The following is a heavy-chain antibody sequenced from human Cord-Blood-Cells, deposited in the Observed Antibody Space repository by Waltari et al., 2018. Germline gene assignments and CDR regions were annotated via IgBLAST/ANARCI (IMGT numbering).Heavy chain of an antibody. V-gene: IGHV3-30*02. Sequence: QVQLVESGGGVVQPGGSLRLSGAASGFTFSSYGMHWVRQAPGKGLEWVAFIRYDGSNKYYADSVKGRFTISRDNSKNTLYLQMNSLRAEDTAVYYCAKGTLRFLEFDYWGQGTLVTVSS. CDR2: IRYDGSNK. CDR3: AKGTLRFLEFDY. CDR1: GFTFSSYG. J-gene: IGHJ4*02. D-gene: IGHD3-3*01.